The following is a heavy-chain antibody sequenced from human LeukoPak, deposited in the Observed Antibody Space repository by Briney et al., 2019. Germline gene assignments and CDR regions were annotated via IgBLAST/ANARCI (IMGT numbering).Heavy chain of an antibody. V-gene: IGHV4-38-2*01. CDR3: ATSYRDGYNFLDY. CDR1: DYSISSAYF. Sequence: SETLSLTCAVSDYSISSAYFWGWIRQPPGKGLEWIGNIYHSGSTYYNPSLKSRVTISVDTSKNQFSLKLSSVTAADTGVYYCATSYRDGYNFLDYWGQGTLVTVSS. CDR2: IYHSGST. J-gene: IGHJ4*02. D-gene: IGHD5-24*01.